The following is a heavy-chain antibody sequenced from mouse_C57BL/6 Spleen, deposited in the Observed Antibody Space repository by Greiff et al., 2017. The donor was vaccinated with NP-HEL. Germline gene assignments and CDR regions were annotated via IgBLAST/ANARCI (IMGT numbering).Heavy chain of an antibody. CDR2: INPSTGGT. V-gene: IGHV1-42*01. CDR3: ASGLRNSWFAY. Sequence: VQLQQSGPELVKPGASVKISCKASGYSFTGYYMNWVKQSPEKSLEWIGEINPSTGGTTYNQKFKAKATLTVDKSSSTAYMQLKSLTSEDSAVYYCASGLRNSWFAYWGQGTLVTVSA. CDR1: GYSFTGYY. D-gene: IGHD1-1*01. J-gene: IGHJ3*01.